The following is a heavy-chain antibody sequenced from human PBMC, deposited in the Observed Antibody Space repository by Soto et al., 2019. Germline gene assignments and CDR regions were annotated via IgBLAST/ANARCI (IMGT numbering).Heavy chain of an antibody. CDR3: ATEFDH. J-gene: IGHJ5*02. CDR2: IKSQTDGATT. V-gene: IGHV3-15*02. Sequence: EVQLVESGGTLLKPGGSLRLSCAASGFTFTNAWMHWVRQAPGKGLEWVGRIKSQTDGATTDYAAPGKGRFTISRDDSKDTLYLQLNSLNTEDTAVYYCATEFDHWGPGTLVTVSS. CDR1: GFTFTNAW.